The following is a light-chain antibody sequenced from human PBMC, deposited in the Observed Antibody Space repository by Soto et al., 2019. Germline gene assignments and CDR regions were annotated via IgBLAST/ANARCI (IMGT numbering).Light chain of an antibody. J-gene: IGKJ2*01. V-gene: IGKV1-5*01. Sequence: DIQMTQSPSTLSASVGDGVTITCRASQNISVWLAWYQQRPGKAPKFLIYDASNLETGVSSRFSGSGSGTEFTLTIRSLQPDDFETYSCQQYDSSSPTFGQGTKLEIK. CDR1: QNISVW. CDR2: DAS. CDR3: QQYDSSSPT.